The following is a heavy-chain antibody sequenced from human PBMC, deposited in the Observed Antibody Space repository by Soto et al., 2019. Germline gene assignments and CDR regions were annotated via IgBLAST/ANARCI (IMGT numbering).Heavy chain of an antibody. V-gene: IGHV3-23*01. CDR1: GFTFSTYV. CDR3: ASHPCSSTSCKYIQH. D-gene: IGHD2-2*01. J-gene: IGHJ1*01. Sequence: EVQLLESGGGLVQPGGSLRLSCAASGFTFSTYVMSWVRQAPGKGLEWVSAISGSGGSTYYADSVKGRFTISRDNSKNTLYLQMNSLRAEDTAVYYCASHPCSSTSCKYIQHWGQGTLVTVSS. CDR2: ISGSGGST.